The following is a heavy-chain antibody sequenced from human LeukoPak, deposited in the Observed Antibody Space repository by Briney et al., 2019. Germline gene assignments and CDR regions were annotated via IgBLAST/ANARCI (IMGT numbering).Heavy chain of an antibody. V-gene: IGHV4-38-2*02. J-gene: IGHJ3*01. Sequence: PSETLSLTCSVSGYSISSGYYWGWLRQPPGKGLEWIGSIYHSGNTYYNSSLKSRVSISVDTSKIQFSLRLSSVTAADTAVYYCARAITLAGAVDFWGQGTMVTVSS. CDR3: ARAITLAGAVDF. D-gene: IGHD3-16*01. CDR1: GYSISSGYY. CDR2: IYHSGNT.